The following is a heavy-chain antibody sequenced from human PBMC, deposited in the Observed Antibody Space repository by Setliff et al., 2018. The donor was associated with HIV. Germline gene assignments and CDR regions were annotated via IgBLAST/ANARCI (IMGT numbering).Heavy chain of an antibody. V-gene: IGHV1-2*06. Sequence: ASVKVSCKASGYTFTDHYMHWVRQAPGQGLEWMGRTTPNSGGTNYARKFQDRVTMTRDTSISTAYMDLSRLTSDDTAVYYCASDTENVFISGHRYFDYWGPGTLGTVSS. CDR1: GYTFTDHY. J-gene: IGHJ4*02. CDR3: ASDTENVFISGHRYFDY. D-gene: IGHD6-19*01. CDR2: TTPNSGGT.